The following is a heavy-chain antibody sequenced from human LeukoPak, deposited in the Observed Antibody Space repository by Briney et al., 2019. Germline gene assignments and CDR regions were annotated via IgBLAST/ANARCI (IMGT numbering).Heavy chain of an antibody. CDR3: ARTAARRFDY. CDR1: GYTFPSYF. Sequence: ASVKVSCKASGYTFPSYFMHWVRQAPGQGLEWMGIINPTGGSTTYAQKFQGRATMTRDTSTRTVYMELSSLRSDDTAVYYCARTAARRFDYWGRGTLVTVSS. V-gene: IGHV1-46*01. CDR2: INPTGGST. J-gene: IGHJ4*02. D-gene: IGHD6-6*01.